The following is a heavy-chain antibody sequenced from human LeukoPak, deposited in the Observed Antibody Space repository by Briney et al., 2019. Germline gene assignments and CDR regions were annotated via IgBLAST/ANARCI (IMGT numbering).Heavy chain of an antibody. CDR1: GFTFSNYA. J-gene: IGHJ4*02. D-gene: IGHD3-3*01. Sequence: GGSLRLSCAASGFTFSNYAMSWVRQAPGKGLEWVSGIGGSGGSTYYADSVKGRFTISRDNSKNTLYLQMNSLRAEDTAVYYCAKDKTTDFWSGWFDYWGQGTQVTVSS. CDR2: IGGSGGST. V-gene: IGHV3-23*01. CDR3: AKDKTTDFWSGWFDY.